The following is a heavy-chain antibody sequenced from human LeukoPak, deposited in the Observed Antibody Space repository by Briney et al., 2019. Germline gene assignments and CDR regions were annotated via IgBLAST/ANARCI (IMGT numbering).Heavy chain of an antibody. CDR3: ARGCWGYCSSTTVPFDY. CDR2: INHSGST. CDR1: GGSFSGYY. V-gene: IGHV4-34*01. J-gene: IGHJ4*02. D-gene: IGHD2-2*01. Sequence: SETLSLTCAVYGGSFSGYYWSWIRQPPGKGLEWIGEINHSGSTNYNPSLKSRVTISVDTSKNQFSLKLSSVTAADTAVYYCARGCWGYCSSTTVPFDYWGQGTLVTVSS.